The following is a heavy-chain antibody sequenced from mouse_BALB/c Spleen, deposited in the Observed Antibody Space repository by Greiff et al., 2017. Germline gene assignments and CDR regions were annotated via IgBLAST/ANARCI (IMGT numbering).Heavy chain of an antibody. CDR2: IWGDGST. Sequence: VQLVESGPGLVAPSQSLSITCTVSGFSLTSYGVSWVRQPPGKGLEWLGVIWGDGSTNYHSALISRLSISKDNSKSQVFLKLSSLQTDDTATYYCAKGHYYGLFAYWGQGTLVTVSA. CDR1: GFSLTSYG. J-gene: IGHJ3*01. CDR3: AKGHYYGLFAY. V-gene: IGHV2-3*01. D-gene: IGHD1-2*01.